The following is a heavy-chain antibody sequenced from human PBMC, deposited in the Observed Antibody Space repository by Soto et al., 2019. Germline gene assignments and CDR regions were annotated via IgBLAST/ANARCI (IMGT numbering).Heavy chain of an antibody. D-gene: IGHD3-16*01. CDR1: GYTFTSYG. Sequence: QGQLVQSGAEVKNPGASVKVSCKTSGYTFTSYGIGWARQAPGQGLEWMGWINTYNGNTNYAQNLQGRVTLTTDTSTSTAYMELRSLRSNDTAIYYCAMVDVYVTPSPQDVWGQGTTVTVSS. J-gene: IGHJ6*02. V-gene: IGHV1-18*01. CDR3: AMVDVYVTPSPQDV. CDR2: INTYNGNT.